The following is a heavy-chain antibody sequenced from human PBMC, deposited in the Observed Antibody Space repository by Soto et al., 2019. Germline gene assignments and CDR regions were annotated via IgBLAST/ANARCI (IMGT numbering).Heavy chain of an antibody. Sequence: EVPVLESGGGLVQPGGSLRLSCEGSGFTVSSHAMTWIRQAPGKGPEWVSTVTADGGKYYADSVKGRFDMSRDTSEYPQNLQMNSRGAEDTAAYYDAPYVSRSRGRCPYDTFAIRGQGTMATVSS. D-gene: IGHD6-19*01. J-gene: IGHJ3*02. V-gene: IGHV3-23*01. CDR1: GFTVSSHA. CDR2: VTADGGK. CDR3: APYVSRSRGRCPYDTFAI.